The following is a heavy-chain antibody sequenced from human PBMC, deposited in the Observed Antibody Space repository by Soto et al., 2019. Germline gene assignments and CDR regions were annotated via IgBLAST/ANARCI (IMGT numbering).Heavy chain of an antibody. CDR3: AREAY. CDR2: INPDESEK. V-gene: IGHV3-7*05. Sequence: PGGSLRLSCAASGFTFSRFWTSWVRQAPGKGLEWVASINPDESEKYYVDSVEGRFTISRDNAKNSLYLQMNSLRAEDTAVYYCAREAYWGQGTLVTVSS. CDR1: GFTFSRFW. J-gene: IGHJ4*02.